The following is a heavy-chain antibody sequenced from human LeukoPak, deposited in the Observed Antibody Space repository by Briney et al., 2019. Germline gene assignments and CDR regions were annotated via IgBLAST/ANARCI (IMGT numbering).Heavy chain of an antibody. CDR2: ISGSSGST. Sequence: GGSLRLSCAASRFTFSSYAMSWVRQAPGKGLEWASAISGSSGSTYYADSVKGRFTISRDNSKNTLYLQMNSLRGDDTAVHYCAKAFGSSRGYYYDALDVWGQGTTVTASS. D-gene: IGHD6-13*01. J-gene: IGHJ6*02. CDR1: RFTFSSYA. V-gene: IGHV3-23*01. CDR3: AKAFGSSRGYYYDALDV.